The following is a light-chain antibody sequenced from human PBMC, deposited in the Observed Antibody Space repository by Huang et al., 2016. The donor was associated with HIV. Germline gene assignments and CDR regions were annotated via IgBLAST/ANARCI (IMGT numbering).Light chain of an antibody. Sequence: IQMTQSPSTLSASVGDRVTVTCRASESIGSWLAGYQQKPGKAPKLLIYKASTSTSDVPSRFSGSGSGTQFSRIISSLQPDDFATYYCQQYSTSMYSFGQGTKVEIK. V-gene: IGKV1-5*03. CDR1: ESIGSW. J-gene: IGKJ2*01. CDR3: QQYSTSMYS. CDR2: KAS.